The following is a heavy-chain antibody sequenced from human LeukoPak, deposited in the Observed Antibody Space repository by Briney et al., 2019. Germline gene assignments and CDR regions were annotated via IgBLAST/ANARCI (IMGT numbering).Heavy chain of an antibody. CDR3: ARSSGSGTPTGYLDY. J-gene: IGHJ4*02. V-gene: IGHV1-18*01. Sequence: GASVKVSCKASGGTFSSYAISWVRQAPGQGLEWMGWISAYNGNTNYAQKLQGRVTMTTDTSTSTAYMELRSLISDDTAVYYCARSSGSGTPTGYLDYWGQGTLVTVSS. D-gene: IGHD1-26*01. CDR2: ISAYNGNT. CDR1: GGTFSSYA.